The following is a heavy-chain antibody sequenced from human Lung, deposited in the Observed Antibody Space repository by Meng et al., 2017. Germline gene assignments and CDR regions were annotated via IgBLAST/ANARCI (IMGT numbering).Heavy chain of an antibody. Sequence: LQEGGQARVEPSGTLPLPYAVSGGSLSRSNWWSWVRQPPGKGLEWIGEIYHSGSTNYNPSLKSRVTISVDKYKNQSSLQLSSVTAADTAVYYCARRGMWLDAQNFDYWGQGTLVTVSS. CDR3: ARRGMWLDAQNFDY. CDR2: IYHSGST. J-gene: IGHJ4*02. D-gene: IGHD6-19*01. CDR1: GGSLSRSNW. V-gene: IGHV4-4*02.